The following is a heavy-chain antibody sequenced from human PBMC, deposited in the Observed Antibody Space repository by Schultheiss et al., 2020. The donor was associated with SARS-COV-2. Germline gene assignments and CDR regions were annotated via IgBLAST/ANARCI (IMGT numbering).Heavy chain of an antibody. J-gene: IGHJ4*02. V-gene: IGHV4-39*02. CDR3: ARDGYYDSSGYYLYYFDY. Sequence: SETLSLTCTVSGGSISSSSYYWGWIRQPPGKGLEWIGSIYYSGSTYYNPSLKSRVTISVDTSKNQFSLKLSSVTATDTAVYYCARDGYYDSSGYYLYYFDYWGQGTLVTVSS. D-gene: IGHD3-22*01. CDR1: GGSISSSSYY. CDR2: IYYSGST.